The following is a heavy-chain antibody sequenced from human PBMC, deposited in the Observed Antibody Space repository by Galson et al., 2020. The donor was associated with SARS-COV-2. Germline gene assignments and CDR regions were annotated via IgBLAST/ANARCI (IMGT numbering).Heavy chain of an antibody. J-gene: IGHJ4*02. V-gene: IGHV1-8*01. CDR1: GYTFTNFD. Sequence: ASVKVSCKASGYTFTNFDIHWVRQAAGQGLEWMGWVRPKSGDTGYAQEFKDRVTMARDTSITTAYMELSSLRSEDTAVYFCARPAGCALGDCYFYCFDSWGQGTLVTVSS. CDR3: ARPAGCALGDCYFYCFDS. CDR2: VRPKSGDT. D-gene: IGHD2-21*02.